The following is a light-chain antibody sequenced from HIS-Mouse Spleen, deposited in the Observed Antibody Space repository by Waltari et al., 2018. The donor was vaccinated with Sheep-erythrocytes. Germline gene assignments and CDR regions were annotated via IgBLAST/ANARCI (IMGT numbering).Light chain of an antibody. V-gene: IGLV2-11*01. Sequence: QSALTQPRSVSGSPAQSVTISCTATSSDVGGYNYVSWYQQHPGKAPKLMIYDVSKRPSGVPDRFSGSKSGNTASLTISGLQAEDEADYCCCSYAGSYNHVFATGTKVTVL. CDR3: CSYAGSYNHV. J-gene: IGLJ1*01. CDR2: DVS. CDR1: SSDVGGYNY.